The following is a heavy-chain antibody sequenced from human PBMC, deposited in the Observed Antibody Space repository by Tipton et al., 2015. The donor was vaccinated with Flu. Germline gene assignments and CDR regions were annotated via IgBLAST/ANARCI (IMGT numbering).Heavy chain of an antibody. CDR2: ISSSSNYI. D-gene: IGHD7-27*01. CDR1: GFTVSSKY. CDR3: ARIPQNWGRYFDY. V-gene: IGHV3-21*01. Sequence: LSLTCAASGFTVSSKYMSWVRQAPGKGLEWVSSISSSSNYIYYADSVKGRFTVSRDNAKNSLYLQKNSLSAEDTAVYYCARIPQNWGRYFDYWGQGTLVTVSS. J-gene: IGHJ4*02.